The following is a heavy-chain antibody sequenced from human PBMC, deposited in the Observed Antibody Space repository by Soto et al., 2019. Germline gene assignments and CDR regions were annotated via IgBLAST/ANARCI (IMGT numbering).Heavy chain of an antibody. CDR1: GFIFSSYA. V-gene: IGHV3-30-3*01. CDR2: ISSDVNYK. D-gene: IGHD5-12*01. Sequence: QVQLVESGGGVVQPGRSLRLSCAASGFIFSSYALHWVRQAPGKGLDWVAVISSDVNYKYYADSVKGRFTISRDNSKNTVYLQMNSLRTEDTAVYYCARQKQHGVWLFDFWGQGTLVTVSS. CDR3: ARQKQHGVWLFDF. J-gene: IGHJ4*02.